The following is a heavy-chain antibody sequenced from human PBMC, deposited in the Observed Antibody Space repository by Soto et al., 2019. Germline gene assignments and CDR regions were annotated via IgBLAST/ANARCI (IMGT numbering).Heavy chain of an antibody. CDR1: GFTFSSYG. Sequence: PGGSLRLSCAASGFTFSSYGMHWVRQAPGKGLDWVVVLSYDGSNKYYADFVKGRFTISRDNSKNTLYLQMNSLRAEDTAVYYCAKDEDYDILTGSQYYFDYWGQGTLVTVSS. J-gene: IGHJ4*02. CDR2: LSYDGSNK. D-gene: IGHD3-9*01. V-gene: IGHV3-30*18. CDR3: AKDEDYDILTGSQYYFDY.